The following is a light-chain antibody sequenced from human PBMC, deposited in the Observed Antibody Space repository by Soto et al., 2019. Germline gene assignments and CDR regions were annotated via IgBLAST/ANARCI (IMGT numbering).Light chain of an antibody. CDR3: ASWDSSLNGVI. CDR1: SSDVGKYDY. J-gene: IGLJ2*01. Sequence: VLTQPPSASGSPGQSVTISCTGTSSDVGKYDYVSWFQHHPGKAPKLIIYEVSKRPSGVPDRFSGSKSGSTASLAISGLQSEDEADFYCASWDSSLNGVIFGGGTKVTVL. V-gene: IGLV2-8*01. CDR2: EVS.